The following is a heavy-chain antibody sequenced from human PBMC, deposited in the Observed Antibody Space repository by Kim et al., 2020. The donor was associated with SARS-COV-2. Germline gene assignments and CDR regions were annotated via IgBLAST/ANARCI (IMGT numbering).Heavy chain of an antibody. Sequence: ASVKVSCEASGYTFSGYYIHWLRQAPGQGLEWMGRINPKSGETYYAQRFQGRIIMTRDTSATTAYMELRCLSSDDTALYYCARDRVFLTGRGHQAFAYWGQGSLVTV. J-gene: IGHJ4*02. CDR2: INPKSGET. CDR3: ARDRVFLTGRGHQAFAY. CDR1: GYTFSGYY. V-gene: IGHV1-2*06. D-gene: IGHD2-2*01.